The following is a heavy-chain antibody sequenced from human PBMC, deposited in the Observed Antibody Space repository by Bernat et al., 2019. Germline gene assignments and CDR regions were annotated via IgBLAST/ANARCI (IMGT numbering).Heavy chain of an antibody. J-gene: IGHJ4*02. CDR3: ARGYCSSTSCYTPYYFDY. V-gene: IGHV1-2*04. D-gene: IGHD2-2*02. CDR2: INPNSGGT. Sequence: QVQLVQSGAEVKKPGASVKVSCKASGYTFTGYYMHWVRQAPGQGLEWMGWINPNSGGTNYAQKFKGWVTMTRDTSISTAYMELSRLRSDDTAVYYCARGYCSSTSCYTPYYFDYWGQGTLVTVSS. CDR1: GYTFTGYY.